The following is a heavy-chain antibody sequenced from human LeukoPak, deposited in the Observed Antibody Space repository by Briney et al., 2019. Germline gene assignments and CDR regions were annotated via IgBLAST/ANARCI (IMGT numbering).Heavy chain of an antibody. CDR3: ARVHCGGDCAWIAFDI. V-gene: IGHV7-4-1*02. Sequence: ASVKVSCKASGYTFTSYDINWVRQAPGQGLEWMGWINTNTGNPTYAQGFTGRFVFSLDTSVSTAYLQISSLKAEDTAVYYCARVHCGGDCAWIAFDIWGQGTMVTVSS. J-gene: IGHJ3*02. D-gene: IGHD2-21*02. CDR1: GYTFTSYD. CDR2: INTNTGNP.